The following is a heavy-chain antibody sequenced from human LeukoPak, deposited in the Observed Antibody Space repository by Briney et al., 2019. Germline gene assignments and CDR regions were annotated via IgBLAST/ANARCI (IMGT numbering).Heavy chain of an antibody. V-gene: IGHV4-28*01. CDR2: VHDSGET. CDR1: GHSISSADW. CDR3: AKKRNGISYFDS. D-gene: IGHD1-1*01. Sequence: PSDTLSLTCAVSGHSISSADWWGWIRQSPGKGLEWIGYVHDSGETHYNPSLKSRVTMSVDKSKNQFSLKLTSVTDVDTAVYHCAKKRNGISYFDSWGQGTLVTVSS. J-gene: IGHJ4*02.